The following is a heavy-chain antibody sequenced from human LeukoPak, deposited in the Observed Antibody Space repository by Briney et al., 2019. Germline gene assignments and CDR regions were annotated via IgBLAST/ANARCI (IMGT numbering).Heavy chain of an antibody. CDR2: IIPIFGTA. CDR1: GGTFSSYA. D-gene: IGHD4-17*01. V-gene: IGHV1-69*05. CDR3: ARCPPTVTTGYYYMDV. Sequence: ASVKVSCKASGGTFSSYAISWVRQAPGQGLEWMGGIIPIFGTANYAQKFQGRVTITTDESTSTAYMELSSLRSEDTAAYYCARCPPTVTTGYYYMDVWGKGTTVTVSS. J-gene: IGHJ6*03.